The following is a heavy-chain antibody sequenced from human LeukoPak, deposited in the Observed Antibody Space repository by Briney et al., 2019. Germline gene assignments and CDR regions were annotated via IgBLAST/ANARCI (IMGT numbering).Heavy chain of an antibody. V-gene: IGHV4-59*08. CDR3: AGHDSDGEYYFDY. D-gene: IGHD3-10*01. J-gene: IGHJ4*02. Sequence: PSETLSLTCTVSGGSISSYYWSWIRQPPGKGLEWIGYIYYSGSTNYNPSLKSRVTISVDTSKNQFSLKLSSVTAADTAVYYCAGHDSDGEYYFDYWGQGTLVTVSS. CDR1: GGSISSYY. CDR2: IYYSGST.